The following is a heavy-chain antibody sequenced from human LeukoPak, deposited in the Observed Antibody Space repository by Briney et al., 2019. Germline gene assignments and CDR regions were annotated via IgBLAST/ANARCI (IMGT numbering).Heavy chain of an antibody. V-gene: IGHV3-66*01. J-gene: IGHJ4*02. Sequence: GGSLRLSCAASGFTVSSNYMSWVRQAPGKGLEWVSVIYSGGSTYYADSVKGRFTISRDNSKNTLYLQMNSLRAEDTAVYYCARDYGIYDYVWGSYRYKDYWGQGTLVTVSS. CDR1: GFTVSSNY. CDR3: ARDYGIYDYVWGSYRYKDY. CDR2: IYSGGST. D-gene: IGHD3-16*02.